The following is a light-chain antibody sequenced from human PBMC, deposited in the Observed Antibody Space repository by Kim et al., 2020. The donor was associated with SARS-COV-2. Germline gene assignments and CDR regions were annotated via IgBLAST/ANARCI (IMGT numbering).Light chain of an antibody. V-gene: IGKV3-20*01. CDR2: GAS. CDR3: QQYGSSPPLT. Sequence: EIELTQSPGTLSLSPGERATLSCRASQRVSSSYLAWYQQKPGQAPSLLISGASSRATVIPDRFSGSGSGTDFTLTISRLEPEDFAVYYCQQYGSSPPLTFGGGTDLEI. CDR1: QRVSSSY. J-gene: IGKJ4*01.